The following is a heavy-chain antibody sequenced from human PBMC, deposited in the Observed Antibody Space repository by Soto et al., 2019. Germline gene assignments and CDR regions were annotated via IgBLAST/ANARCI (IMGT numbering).Heavy chain of an antibody. CDR3: TTTVVNPDYYSGMDV. CDR2: IYSGGST. J-gene: IGHJ6*02. CDR1: GFTVSSNY. Sequence: PGGSLRLSCAASGFTVSSNYMSWVRQAPGKGLEWVSVIYSGGSTYYADSVKGRFTISRDNSKNTLYLQMNSLRAEDTAVYYCTTTVVNPDYYSGMDVWGQGTTVTVSS. V-gene: IGHV3-53*01. D-gene: IGHD4-17*01.